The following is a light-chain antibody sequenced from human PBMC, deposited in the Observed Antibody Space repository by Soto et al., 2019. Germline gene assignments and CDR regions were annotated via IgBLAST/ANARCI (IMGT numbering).Light chain of an antibody. Sequence: QSALTQPASVSGSPGQSITISCTGTSSDVGGYNYVFWYQHHPGKAPKLMIYEVNNRPSGVSDRFSGSKSGNTASLTISGLQADDEADYFCCSYTASDLWVFGGGTKLTVL. CDR1: SSDVGGYNY. CDR2: EVN. CDR3: CSYTASDLWV. V-gene: IGLV2-14*01. J-gene: IGLJ3*02.